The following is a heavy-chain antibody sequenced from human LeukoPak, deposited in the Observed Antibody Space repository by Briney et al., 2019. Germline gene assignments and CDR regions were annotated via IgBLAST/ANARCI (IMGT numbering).Heavy chain of an antibody. D-gene: IGHD3-16*01. V-gene: IGHV3-23*01. CDR2: ISGGADST. CDR1: GFIFSSYA. CDR3: AKCPGGSGDAFDI. Sequence: GGSLRLSCAASGFIFSSYAMSWVRQAPGKGLEWVSAISGGADSTFYADSVKGRFTISRDNSKNTLYLQMNSLRAEDTAVYYCAKCPGGSGDAFDIWGQGTMVTVSS. J-gene: IGHJ3*02.